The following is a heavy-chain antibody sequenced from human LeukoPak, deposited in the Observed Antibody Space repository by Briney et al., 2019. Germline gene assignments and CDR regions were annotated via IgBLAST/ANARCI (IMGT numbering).Heavy chain of an antibody. CDR2: IYYSGNT. CDR1: GGSINSYY. J-gene: IGHJ2*01. D-gene: IGHD3-22*01. Sequence: PSETLSLTCTVSGGSINSYYWSWIRQPPGKGLEWIGYIYYSGNTNYNPSLKSRVSISIDTSKNQLSLQLSSVTAADTAVYYCARDRDSSGLRDFDLWGRGTLVTVSA. CDR3: ARDRDSSGLRDFDL. V-gene: IGHV4-59*01.